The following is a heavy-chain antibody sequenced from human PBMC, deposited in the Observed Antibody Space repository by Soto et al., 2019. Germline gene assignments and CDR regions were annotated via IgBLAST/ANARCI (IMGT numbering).Heavy chain of an antibody. D-gene: IGHD3-22*01. CDR1: GFSLSTSGVG. CDR3: AHSLIGYYYDSSGSNWFDP. J-gene: IGHJ5*02. Sequence: GSGPTLVNPTQTLTLTCTFSGFSLSTSGVGVGWIRQPPGKALEWLALIYWDDDKRYSPSLKCRLTITKDTSKNQVVLTMTNMDPVDTATYYCAHSLIGYYYDSSGSNWFDPWGQGTLVTVSS. CDR2: IYWDDDK. V-gene: IGHV2-5*02.